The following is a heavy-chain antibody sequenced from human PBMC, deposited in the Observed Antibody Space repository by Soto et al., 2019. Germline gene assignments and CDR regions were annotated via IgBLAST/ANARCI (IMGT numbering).Heavy chain of an antibody. CDR1: GGSISSYY. CDR3: ARAVTAFDA. Sequence: SETLSLTCTVSGGSISSYYWSWIRQPPGKGLEWIGYIYYSGSTNYNPSLKSRVTISVDTSKNQFSLKLSSVTAADTAVYYCARAVTAFDAWGQGTLVTVSS. J-gene: IGHJ5*02. D-gene: IGHD4-4*01. CDR2: IYYSGST. V-gene: IGHV4-59*08.